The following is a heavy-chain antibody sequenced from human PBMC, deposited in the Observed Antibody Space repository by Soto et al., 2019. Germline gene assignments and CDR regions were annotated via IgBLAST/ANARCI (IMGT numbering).Heavy chain of an antibody. Sequence: RQPPGKGLEWIREINHSGSTNYNPSLKSRVTISVDTSKNQFSLKLSSVTAADTAVYYCARGRGGWELRVSYYYGMDVWGQGTTVTVSS. CDR3: ARGRGGWELRVSYYYGMDV. V-gene: IGHV4-34*01. CDR2: INHSGST. D-gene: IGHD1-26*01. J-gene: IGHJ6*02.